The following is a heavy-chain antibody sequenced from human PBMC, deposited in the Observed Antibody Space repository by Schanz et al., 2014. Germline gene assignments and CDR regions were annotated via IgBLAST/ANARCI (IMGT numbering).Heavy chain of an antibody. D-gene: IGHD2-15*01. CDR1: GFTLSSYA. Sequence: QVQLVESGGGVVQPGRSLRLSCAAYGFTLSSYAMHWVRQAPGKGLEWVAVISYDGSNKYYADSVKGRFTISRDNSKNTLYRQMNTLRAEDTAVYYCARDRGYCSGGSCLTFDYWGRGTLVTVSS. V-gene: IGHV3-30-3*01. J-gene: IGHJ4*02. CDR2: ISYDGSNK. CDR3: ARDRGYCSGGSCLTFDY.